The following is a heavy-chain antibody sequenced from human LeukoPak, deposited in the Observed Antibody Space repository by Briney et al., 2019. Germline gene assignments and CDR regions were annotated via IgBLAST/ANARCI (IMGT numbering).Heavy chain of an antibody. Sequence: SGTLSLTCTVSGGSISSYYWSWIRQPPGKGLEWIGYIYYSGSTNYNPSLKSRVTISVDTSKNQFSLKLSSVTAADTAVYYCARDSEKGYSYFDYWGQGTLVTVSS. CDR1: GGSISSYY. CDR2: IYYSGST. V-gene: IGHV4-59*01. CDR3: ARDSEKGYSYFDY. J-gene: IGHJ4*02. D-gene: IGHD5-18*01.